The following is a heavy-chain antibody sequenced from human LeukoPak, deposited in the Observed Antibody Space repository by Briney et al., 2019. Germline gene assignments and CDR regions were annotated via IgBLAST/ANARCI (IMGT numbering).Heavy chain of an antibody. V-gene: IGHV4-61*02. D-gene: IGHD5-24*01. Sequence: PSETLSLTCTVSGGSISSGSYYWSWIRQPAGKGLEWIGRIYTSGSTNYNPSLKSRVTISVDTSKNQFSLKLSSVTAADTAVYYCARERDFPLLVDPWGQGTLVTVSS. CDR2: IYTSGST. J-gene: IGHJ5*02. CDR1: GGSISSGSYY. CDR3: ARERDFPLLVDP.